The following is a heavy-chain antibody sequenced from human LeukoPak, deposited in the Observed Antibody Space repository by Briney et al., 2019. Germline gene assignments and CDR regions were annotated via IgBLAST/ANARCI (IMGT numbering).Heavy chain of an antibody. V-gene: IGHV7-4-1*02. D-gene: IGHD3-22*01. J-gene: IGHJ4*02. CDR1: GYTFTKYA. Sequence: ASVKVSCKGSGYTFTKYAISWVRQAPGPGPEYMGWIDTNTGNPTYAQGFTGRFVFSLDTSVSTAYLQISSLKAEDSAIYFCANCYDSSGFFAYWGQGTLVTVSS. CDR2: IDTNTGNP. CDR3: ANCYDSSGFFAY.